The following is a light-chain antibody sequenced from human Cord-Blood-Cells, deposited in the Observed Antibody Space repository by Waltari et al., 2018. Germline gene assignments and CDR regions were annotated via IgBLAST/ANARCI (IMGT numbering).Light chain of an antibody. CDR2: EVR. CDR1: SSAVGGYNY. J-gene: IGLJ1*01. CDR3: SSYTSSSTLYV. V-gene: IGLV2-14*01. Sequence: QSALTQPASVSRSPGQSINISCTGTSSAVGGYNYVSWYQQHPGKALQLMIYEVRTRPSGVSNRFSGSKSGNTASLTISGLQAEDEADYYCSSYTSSSTLYVFGTGTKVTVL.